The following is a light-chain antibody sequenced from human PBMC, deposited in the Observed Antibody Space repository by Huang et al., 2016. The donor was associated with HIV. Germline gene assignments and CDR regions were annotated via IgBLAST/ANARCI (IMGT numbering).Light chain of an antibody. CDR2: AAS. Sequence: EIQMTQSPSSLSASVGDRVTITCRASQIISNYLSWYQYRPGGALKLIVDAASTLQSGVPSRFSGSTVGADFTLTISNLQPEYSATYYCLQSYSVPLTFGGGTQVEIK. V-gene: IGKV1-39*01. CDR3: LQSYSVPLT. J-gene: IGKJ4*01. CDR1: QIISNY.